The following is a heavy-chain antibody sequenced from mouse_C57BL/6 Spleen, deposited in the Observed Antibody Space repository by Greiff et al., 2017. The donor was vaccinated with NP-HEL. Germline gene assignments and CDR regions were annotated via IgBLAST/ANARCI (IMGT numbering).Heavy chain of an antibody. J-gene: IGHJ2*01. V-gene: IGHV5-4*01. CDR2: ISDGGSYT. Sequence: EVQVVESGGGLVKPGGSLKLSCAASGFTFSSYAMSWVRQTPEKRLEWVATISDGGSYTYYPDNVKGRFTISRDNAKNNLYLQLSHLKSEDTAMYYCGRGDGKVYVDDWGQGTTLTVSS. D-gene: IGHD2-3*01. CDR3: GRGDGKVYVDD. CDR1: GFTFSSYA.